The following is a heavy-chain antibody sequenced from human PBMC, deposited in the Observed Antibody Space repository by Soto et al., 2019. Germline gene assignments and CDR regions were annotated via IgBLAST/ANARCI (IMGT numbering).Heavy chain of an antibody. CDR1: GYTFTGYY. V-gene: IGHV1-2*02. D-gene: IGHD5-18*01. Sequence: ASVKVSCKASGYTFTGYYMHWVRQAPGQGLEWMGWINPNSGGTNYAQKFQGRVTMTRDTSISTACMELSRLRSDDTAVYYCARDLEFVDTAEVDYWGQGTLVTVSS. CDR3: ARDLEFVDTAEVDY. CDR2: INPNSGGT. J-gene: IGHJ4*02.